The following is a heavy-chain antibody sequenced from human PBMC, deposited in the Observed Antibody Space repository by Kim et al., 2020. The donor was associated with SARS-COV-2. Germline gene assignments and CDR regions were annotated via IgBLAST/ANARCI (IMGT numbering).Heavy chain of an antibody. CDR2: ISYDGTYK. Sequence: GGSLRLSCAASGFSFSSYAMHWVRQAPGRGLEWVAGISYDGTYKNFADSVKGRFTISRDNSKNTLYLQMNSLRAEDTAVFYCAREYTLGTTTVFDYWRQGELIIVYS. J-gene: IGHJ4*02. D-gene: IGHD1-26*01. CDR3: AREYTLGTTTVFDY. CDR1: GFSFSSYA. V-gene: IGHV3-30*04.